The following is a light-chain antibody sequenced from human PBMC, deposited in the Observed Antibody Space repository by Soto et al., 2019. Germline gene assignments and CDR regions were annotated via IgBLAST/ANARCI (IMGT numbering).Light chain of an antibody. CDR1: QSVSSGH. CDR3: QQYGSSPWT. Sequence: EIVLTQSPCTLSLSPGERATLSCRASQSVSSGHLAWYQQKPGQAPRLLIYGVSSRATGIPDRFSGSGSGTDFALTISRLEPEDFAVYYCQQYGSSPWTFGQGTKVDSK. V-gene: IGKV3-20*01. J-gene: IGKJ1*01. CDR2: GVS.